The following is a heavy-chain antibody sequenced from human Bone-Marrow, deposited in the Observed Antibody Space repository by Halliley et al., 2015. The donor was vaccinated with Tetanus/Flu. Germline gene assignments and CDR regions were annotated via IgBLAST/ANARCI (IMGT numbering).Heavy chain of an antibody. CDR3: ARAAKSGVSAVAY. CDR2: INETGSYT. D-gene: IGHD6-13*01. J-gene: IGHJ4*01. V-gene: IGHV3-11*05. Sequence: WLAYINETGSYTDYADSVRGRFFISRDNAKNLLFLDLNSLRVEDTAVYYCARAAKSGVSAVAYWGHGTLVTVSS.